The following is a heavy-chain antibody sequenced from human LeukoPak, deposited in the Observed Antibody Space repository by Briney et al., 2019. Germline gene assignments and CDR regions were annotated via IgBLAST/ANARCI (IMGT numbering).Heavy chain of an antibody. Sequence: GRSLRLSCAASGFTFSSYGMHWVRQAPGKGLEWVAVISYDGSNKYYADSVKGRFTISRDNSKNTLYLQMNSLRAEDTAVYYCARVYYYDSSGYSILGLGADYWGQGTLVTVSS. V-gene: IGHV3-30*03. CDR3: ARVYYYDSSGYSILGLGADY. J-gene: IGHJ4*02. CDR2: ISYDGSNK. CDR1: GFTFSSYG. D-gene: IGHD3-22*01.